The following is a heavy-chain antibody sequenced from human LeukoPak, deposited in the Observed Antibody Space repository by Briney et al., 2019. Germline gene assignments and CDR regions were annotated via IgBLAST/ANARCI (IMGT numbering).Heavy chain of an antibody. D-gene: IGHD1-26*01. CDR3: ARHSPVGIFYFDY. J-gene: IGHJ4*02. V-gene: IGHV4-59*10. CDR2: IYTSGST. CDR1: GGSFSGYY. Sequence: SETLSLTCAVYGGSFSGYYWSWIRQPAGKGLEWIGRIYTSGSTNYNPSLKSRVTISVDTSKNQFSLKLSSVTAADTAVYYCARHSPVGIFYFDYWGQGTLVTVSS.